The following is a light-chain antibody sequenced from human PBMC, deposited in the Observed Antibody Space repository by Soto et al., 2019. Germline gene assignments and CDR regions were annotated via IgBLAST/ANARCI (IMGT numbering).Light chain of an antibody. CDR2: AAS. V-gene: IGKV1D-16*01. J-gene: IGKJ4*01. Sequence: DVQMTQSPSSLSASVGDRVTITCRARQDINSYLAWYQQKPGNAPKSLIYAASSLQTGVPSRFSGSESGTDFTLTISILQHEDSATYYCQQYNIYPVTVGGGTMVEIK. CDR3: QQYNIYPVT. CDR1: QDINSY.